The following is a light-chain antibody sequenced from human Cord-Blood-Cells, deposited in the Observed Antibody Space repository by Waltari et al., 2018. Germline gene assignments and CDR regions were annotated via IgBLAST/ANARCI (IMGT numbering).Light chain of an antibody. CDR2: DVS. J-gene: IGLJ2*01. V-gene: IGLV2-14*01. Sequence: QSALTQPAYVSGSPGQSITISCTGTRSDGGGYNYVSWYQQHPGKAPKLMIYDVSNRPSGVSNRFSGSKSGNTASLTISGLQAEDEADYYCSSYTSSSTFVVFGGGTKLTVL. CDR3: SSYTSSSTFVV. CDR1: RSDGGGYNY.